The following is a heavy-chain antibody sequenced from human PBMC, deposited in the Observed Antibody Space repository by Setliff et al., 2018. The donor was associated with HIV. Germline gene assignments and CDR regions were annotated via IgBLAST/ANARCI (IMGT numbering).Heavy chain of an antibody. CDR1: GGSISSGGFY. J-gene: IGHJ5*02. Sequence: ETLSLTCTVSGGSISSGGFYWSWIRQPPGKGLEWIGEVNYSGGTNYNPSLKSRVTISVDTSKNQFSLKLSSVTAAATAVYYCARHGPELLWFGGSWFDPWGQGTLVTVSS. CDR3: ARHGPELLWFGGSWFDP. V-gene: IGHV4-39*01. CDR2: VNYSGGT. D-gene: IGHD3-10*01.